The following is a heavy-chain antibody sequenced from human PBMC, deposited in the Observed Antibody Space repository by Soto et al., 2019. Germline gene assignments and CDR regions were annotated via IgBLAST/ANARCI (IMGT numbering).Heavy chain of an antibody. D-gene: IGHD1-26*01. CDR2: ISYDGSNK. J-gene: IGHJ6*02. CDR1: GFTFSSYA. Sequence: GGSLRLSCAASGFTFSSYAMHWVRQAPGKGLEWVAVISYDGSNKYYADSVKGRFTISRDNSKNTLYLQMNSLRAEDTAVYYCARKYDRLGALYYYYGMDVWGQGTTVTASS. V-gene: IGHV3-30-3*01. CDR3: ARKYDRLGALYYYYGMDV.